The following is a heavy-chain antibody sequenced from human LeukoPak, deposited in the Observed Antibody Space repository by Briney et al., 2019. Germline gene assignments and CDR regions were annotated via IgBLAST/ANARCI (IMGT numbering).Heavy chain of an antibody. D-gene: IGHD6-13*01. V-gene: IGHV5-51*01. CDR2: IYPGDSDT. Sequence: GASLQISCKGSGYSFTSYWIGWVRPLPGKGLEWMGIIYPGDSDTRYSPSFQGQVTISADKSIGTAYLQWSSLKASDTAMYYCARQEVAAAGAAVDYWGQGTLVTVSS. CDR1: GYSFTSYW. CDR3: ARQEVAAAGAAVDY. J-gene: IGHJ4*02.